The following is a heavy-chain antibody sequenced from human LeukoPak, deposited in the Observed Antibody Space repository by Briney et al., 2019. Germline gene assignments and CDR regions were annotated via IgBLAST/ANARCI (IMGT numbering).Heavy chain of an antibody. J-gene: IGHJ6*04. CDR3: VGVETITMVRGASGDV. D-gene: IGHD3-10*01. CDR1: GFSVSSNY. V-gene: IGHV3-66*02. Sequence: GGSLRLSCAASGFSVSSNYMTWVRQAPGKGLEGVSVIHRGGRAYYADSVKGRFTTSRDNSKNTLDLQMNSLSVEDTAVYYCVGVETITMVRGASGDVWGKGTTVTVSS. CDR2: IHRGGRA.